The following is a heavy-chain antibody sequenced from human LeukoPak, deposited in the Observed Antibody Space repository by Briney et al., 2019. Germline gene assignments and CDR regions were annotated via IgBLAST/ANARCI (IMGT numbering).Heavy chain of an antibody. CDR3: AKVPSGTLYSLGAYGFDP. D-gene: IGHD4-11*01. Sequence: GGSLRLSCAASGFTFSSYAMSWVRQAPGRGLELVSAISVSGGSTYYADSVMGRFTISRDNSKNTLYLQMKSLRAAATAVYYCAKVPSGTLYSLGAYGFDPWGQGTLVTVSS. CDR2: ISVSGGST. CDR1: GFTFSSYA. J-gene: IGHJ5*02. V-gene: IGHV3-23*01.